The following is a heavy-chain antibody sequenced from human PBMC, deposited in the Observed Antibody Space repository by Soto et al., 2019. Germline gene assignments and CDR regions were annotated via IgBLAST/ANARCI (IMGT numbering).Heavy chain of an antibody. CDR2: ISWDDDK. CDR1: GFSLTTSGVG. CDR3: ARFTTISEKWLDS. Sequence: QITLKESGPALVKPTQTLTLTCTFSGFSLTTSGVGVGWLRQPPGKAPEWLALISWDDDKRCSPSLKTRLTITKDTPKNQVVLTMTNMDPVDTATYYWARFTTISEKWLDSWGHGTQVTVSS. J-gene: IGHJ5*01. D-gene: IGHD3-22*01. V-gene: IGHV2-5*02.